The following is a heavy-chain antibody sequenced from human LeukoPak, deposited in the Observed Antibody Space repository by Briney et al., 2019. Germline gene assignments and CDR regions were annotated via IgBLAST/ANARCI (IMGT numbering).Heavy chain of an antibody. Sequence: GGSLRLSCAASGFTVKSNYMSWVRQAPGKGLEWVSAISGSGGSTYYADSVKGRFTISRDNSKNTLYLQMNSLRAEDTAVYYCAKGGSSWYPFDYWGQGTLVTVSS. CDR3: AKGGSSWYPFDY. J-gene: IGHJ4*02. CDR2: ISGSGGST. CDR1: GFTVKSNY. V-gene: IGHV3-23*01. D-gene: IGHD6-13*01.